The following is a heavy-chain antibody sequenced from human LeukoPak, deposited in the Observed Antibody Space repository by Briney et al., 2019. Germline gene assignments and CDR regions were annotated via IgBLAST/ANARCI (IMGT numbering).Heavy chain of an antibody. CDR1: GFTFSIYA. CDR2: ITSRDGTT. V-gene: IGHV3-23*01. J-gene: IGHJ5*02. CDR3: ARDRPNYYGSDGHYYRRDGDH. Sequence: PGGSLRLSCEASGFTFSIYAMSWVRQTPGKGLQWVSSITSRDGTTYYADSVKDRFTISRDHSEHTLYRRMSSLRAEDTAIYYCARDRPNYYGSDGHYYRRDGDHWGQGTLVTVSS. D-gene: IGHD3-22*01.